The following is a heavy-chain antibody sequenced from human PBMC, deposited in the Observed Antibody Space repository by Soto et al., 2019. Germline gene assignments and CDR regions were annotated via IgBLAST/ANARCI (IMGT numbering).Heavy chain of an antibody. D-gene: IGHD6-13*01. CDR1: GFTFSSYG. CDR3: ARDLVRAAGPDY. J-gene: IGHJ4*02. CDR2: IWYDGSNK. Sequence: GGSLRLSCAASGFTFSSYGMHWVRQAPGKGLEWVAVIWYDGSNKYYADSVKGRFTISRDNSKNTLYLQMNSLRAEDTAVYYCARDLVRAAGPDYWGQGTLVTVSS. V-gene: IGHV3-33*01.